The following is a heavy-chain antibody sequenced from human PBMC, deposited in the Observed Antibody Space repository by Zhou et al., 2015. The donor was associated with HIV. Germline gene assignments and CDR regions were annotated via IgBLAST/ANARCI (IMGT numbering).Heavy chain of an antibody. CDR2: IIPAFDTT. D-gene: IGHD2-15*01. CDR3: ARVSGGWSVDY. Sequence: QVQLMQSGAEVKKPGSSVKVSCKASGGIFKMYAISWVRQAPGQGLEWMGGIIPAFDTTNYAQRFQGRVTITADESTGTSYMYLSSLRSEDTAVYYCARVSGGWSVDYWGQGTLVTVSS. J-gene: IGHJ4*02. V-gene: IGHV1-69*01. CDR1: GGIFKMYA.